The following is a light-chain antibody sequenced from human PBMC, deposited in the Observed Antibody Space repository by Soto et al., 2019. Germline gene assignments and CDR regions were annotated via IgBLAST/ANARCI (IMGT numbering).Light chain of an antibody. CDR2: GAS. CDR1: ESFSNRY. CDR3: QQYGSSPLT. V-gene: IGKV3-20*01. J-gene: IGKJ4*01. Sequence: ETVLTQSPGTLSLSPGERATLSCGASESFSNRYLAWYQQRPGQAPRLLIYGASSRATAIPDRFSGSGSGTDFTLTISRVEPEDFAVYYCQQYGSSPLTFGGGTKVDIK.